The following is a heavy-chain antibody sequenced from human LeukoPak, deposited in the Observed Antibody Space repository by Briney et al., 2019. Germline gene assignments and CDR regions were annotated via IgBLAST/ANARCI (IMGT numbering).Heavy chain of an antibody. CDR2: IYYSGST. D-gene: IGHD2-21*02. CDR3: ARVGGDVSFDY. Sequence: SETLSLTCAVYGGSISSYYWSWIRQPPGKGLEWIGYIYYSGSTNYNPSLRSRVTISVDTSKNQFSLKLSSVTAADTAVYYCARVGGDVSFDYWGQGTLVTVSS. CDR1: GGSISSYY. V-gene: IGHV4-59*01. J-gene: IGHJ4*02.